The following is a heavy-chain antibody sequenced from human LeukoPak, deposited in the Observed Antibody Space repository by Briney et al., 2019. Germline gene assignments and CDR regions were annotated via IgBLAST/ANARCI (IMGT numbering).Heavy chain of an antibody. J-gene: IGHJ4*02. CDR2: IYYSGSP. CDR3: ARELIDGTAAGYFFDY. D-gene: IGHD6-13*01. Sequence: PSETLSLTCTVSGGSISSYYWSWIRQPPGKGLEWIGYIYYSGSPNYHPSLKSRVTISLDTSKNQFSLKLSSVTAADTAVYYCARELIDGTAAGYFFDYWGQGTLVTVSS. CDR1: GGSISSYY. V-gene: IGHV4-59*01.